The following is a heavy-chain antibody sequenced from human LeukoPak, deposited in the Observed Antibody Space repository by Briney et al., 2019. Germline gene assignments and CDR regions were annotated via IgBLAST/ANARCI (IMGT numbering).Heavy chain of an antibody. Sequence: KTSETLSLTCIVSGGSISNYYWSWIRQPPGKGLEWIGYIYSGGSTNHNPSLKSRITISVDTSKNQFSLNLSSVTAADTAVYYCARGGIGGGSGGLFRVWGQGTLVTVSS. V-gene: IGHV4-59*01. J-gene: IGHJ4*02. CDR1: GGSISNYY. CDR2: IYSGGST. D-gene: IGHD3-10*01. CDR3: ARGGIGGGSGGLFRV.